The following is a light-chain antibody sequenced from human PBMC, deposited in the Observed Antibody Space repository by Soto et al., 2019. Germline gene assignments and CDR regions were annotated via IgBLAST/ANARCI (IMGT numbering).Light chain of an antibody. J-gene: IGKJ2*01. V-gene: IGKV3-15*01. Sequence: IVFTQSPATLSVSPGERVTLSCRASQSVASTYLAWYQQRPGQAPRLLISGASTRATGIPARFSGSGSGTEFTLTISSLXSEDVAVYYCQQYNNWPPYTFGQGTKVDIK. CDR3: QQYNNWPPYT. CDR1: QSVASTY. CDR2: GAS.